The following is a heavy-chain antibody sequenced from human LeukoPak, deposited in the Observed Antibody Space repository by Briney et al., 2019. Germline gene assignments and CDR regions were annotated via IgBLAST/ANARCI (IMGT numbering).Heavy chain of an antibody. V-gene: IGHV4-38-2*01. CDR3: AGYVVVIDY. CDR1: GYSISSGYY. Sequence: PSETLSLTCAVSGYSISSGYYWGWIRQPPGKGLEWIGSIYHSGSTYYNPPLKSRVTISVDTSKNQFSLKLSSVTAADTAVYYCAGYVVVIDYWGQGTLVTVSS. CDR2: IYHSGST. J-gene: IGHJ4*02. D-gene: IGHD2-21*01.